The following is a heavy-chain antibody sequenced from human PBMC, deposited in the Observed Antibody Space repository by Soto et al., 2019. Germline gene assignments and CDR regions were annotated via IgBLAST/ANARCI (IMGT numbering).Heavy chain of an antibody. D-gene: IGHD2-2*01. CDR1: GGSISTYY. CDR3: ARGVRDGFDI. CDR2: VYISGST. V-gene: IGHV4-4*07. Sequence: QVQLQESGPGLVKPSETLSLTCTVSGGSISTYYWNWIRQSAGKGLEWIGRVYISGSTNYHPSLKGRVAMSVDTSNNQFSLKVTSVTAADTAVYYRARGVRDGFDIWGQGTMVTVSS. J-gene: IGHJ3*02.